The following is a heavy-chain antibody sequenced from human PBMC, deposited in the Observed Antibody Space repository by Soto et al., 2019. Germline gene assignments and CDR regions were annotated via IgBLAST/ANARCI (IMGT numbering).Heavy chain of an antibody. V-gene: IGHV1-18*01. CDR2: ISAYNGNT. D-gene: IGHD2-21*01. Sequence: ASVKVSCNASGGTFSSYALSWVRQAPGQGLEWMGRISAYNGNTNYAQNLQGRATMTTDTSTSTAYMELRSLESDDTAVYYCARGAFCVGAPGCRDMDVWGQASKLTVPS. CDR3: ARGAFCVGAPGCRDMDV. CDR1: GGTFSSYA. J-gene: IGHJ6*02.